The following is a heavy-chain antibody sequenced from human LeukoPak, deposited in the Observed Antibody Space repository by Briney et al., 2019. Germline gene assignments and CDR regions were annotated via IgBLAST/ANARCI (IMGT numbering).Heavy chain of an antibody. CDR2: IKQDGSEK. CDR3: ARVGYDFWSGYFSWFDP. Sequence: PGGSLRLSCAASGFTFNAYYMTWVRQAPGKGLEWVANIKQDGSEKYYVDSVKGRFTISRDNAKNSLYLQMNSLRAEDTAVYYCARVGYDFWSGYFSWFDPWGQGTLVTVSS. D-gene: IGHD3-3*01. V-gene: IGHV3-7*01. CDR1: GFTFNAYY. J-gene: IGHJ5*02.